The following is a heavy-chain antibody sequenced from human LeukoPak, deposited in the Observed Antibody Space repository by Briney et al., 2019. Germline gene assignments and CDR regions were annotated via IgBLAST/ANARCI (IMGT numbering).Heavy chain of an antibody. CDR3: AREEGAPYFDY. J-gene: IGHJ4*02. D-gene: IGHD3-16*01. CDR1: GFTFSSYE. CDR2: ISSSGSTI. Sequence: GGSLRLSCAASGFTFSSYEMNWVRQAPGKGLEWVSYISSSGSTIYYADSVKGRFTISRDNAKNSLYLQMNSLRAEDTAVYYCAREEGAPYFDYWGQGTLVTVSP. V-gene: IGHV3-48*03.